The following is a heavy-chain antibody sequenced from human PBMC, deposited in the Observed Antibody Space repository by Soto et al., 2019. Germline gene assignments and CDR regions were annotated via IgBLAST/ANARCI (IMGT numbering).Heavy chain of an antibody. J-gene: IGHJ5*02. CDR1: GYSISSGAW. CDR3: ARDSRTGCSSTDCYMS. CDR2: IYHSGNT. D-gene: IGHD2-2*01. V-gene: IGHV4-4*02. Sequence: PXETLSLTCSVSGYSISSGAWWSWVRQSPVKGLQWIGEIYHSGNTRNNPSLKSRVTMSVDKSNNQFSLNLMSVTAADTATYYCARDSRTGCSSTDCYMSWGRGILVTVSS.